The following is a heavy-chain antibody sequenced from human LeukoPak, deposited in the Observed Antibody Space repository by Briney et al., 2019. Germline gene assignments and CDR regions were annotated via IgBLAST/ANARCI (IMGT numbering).Heavy chain of an antibody. V-gene: IGHV4-4*02. Sequence: SETLSLTCAVSGGSISSSNWWSWIRQPPGKGLEWIGTIYYSGRTNYSGRTNYNSSLKSRVTISIDTSKNQFSLKLSSVTAADTAVYYCAKSNGYGLVDIWGQGTMVTVSS. CDR1: GGSISSSNW. CDR3: AKSNGYGLVDI. J-gene: IGHJ3*02. D-gene: IGHD3-10*01. CDR2: IYYSGRT.